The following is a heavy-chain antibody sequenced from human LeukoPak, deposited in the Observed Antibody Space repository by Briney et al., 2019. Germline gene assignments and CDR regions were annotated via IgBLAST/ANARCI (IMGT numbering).Heavy chain of an antibody. J-gene: IGHJ4*02. CDR2: IIPIFGTA. CDR1: GGTFSSYA. V-gene: IGHV1-69*05. CDR3: ARDLLNTYYYDSSGYYSLDY. Sequence: SVKVSCKASGGTFSSYAISWVRQAPGQGLEWMGRIIPIFGTANYAQKFQGRVTITTDESTSTAYMELSSLRSEDTAVYYCARDLLNTYYYDSSGYYSLDYWGQGTLVTVSS. D-gene: IGHD3-22*01.